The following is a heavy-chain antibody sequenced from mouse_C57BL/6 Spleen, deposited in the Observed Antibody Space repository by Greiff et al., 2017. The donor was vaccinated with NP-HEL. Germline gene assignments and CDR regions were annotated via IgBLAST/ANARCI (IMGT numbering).Heavy chain of an antibody. J-gene: IGHJ2*01. CDR2: INPSNGGT. V-gene: IGHV1-53*01. CDR3: AREEIYYGNLYYFDY. CDR1: GYTFTSYW. D-gene: IGHD2-1*01. Sequence: QVQLQQPGTELVKPGASVKLSCKASGYTFTSYWMHWVKQRPGQGLEWIGNINPSNGGTNYNEKFKSKATLTVDKSSSTAYMQLSSLTSEDSAVYYCAREEIYYGNLYYFDYWGQGTTLTVSS.